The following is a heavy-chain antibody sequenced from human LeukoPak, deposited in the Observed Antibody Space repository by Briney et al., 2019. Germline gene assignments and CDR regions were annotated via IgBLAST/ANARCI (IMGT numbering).Heavy chain of an antibody. Sequence: SETLSLTCAVYGVSFSGYYWSWLRQPPGKGLEWIGEINHSGSTNYNPSLKSRVTISVDTSKNQFSLKLSSVTAADTAVYYCARLWYYDILTGYSVDYWGQGTLVTVSS. CDR3: ARLWYYDILTGYSVDY. J-gene: IGHJ4*02. V-gene: IGHV4-34*01. D-gene: IGHD3-9*01. CDR2: INHSGST. CDR1: GVSFSGYY.